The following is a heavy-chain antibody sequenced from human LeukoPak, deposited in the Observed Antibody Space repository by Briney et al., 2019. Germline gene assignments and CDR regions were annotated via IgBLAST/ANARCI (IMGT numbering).Heavy chain of an antibody. Sequence: GGSLRLSCAASGFTVSSNYMSWVRQAPGKGLEGVSIIYSGGSTYYADSVKGRFTISRDNSKNTLYLQMNSLRAEDTAVYYCARGYYYDSSAYYSDAFDIWGQGTMVTVSS. D-gene: IGHD3-22*01. CDR1: GFTVSSNY. CDR3: ARGYYYDSSAYYSDAFDI. J-gene: IGHJ3*02. V-gene: IGHV3-53*01. CDR2: IYSGGST.